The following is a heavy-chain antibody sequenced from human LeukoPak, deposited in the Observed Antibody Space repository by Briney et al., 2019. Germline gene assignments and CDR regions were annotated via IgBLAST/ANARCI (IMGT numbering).Heavy chain of an antibody. D-gene: IGHD1-26*01. CDR2: MYHSGTS. Sequence: SETLSLTCAVSGYSISSGYYWGWIRQPPGKGLEWIGSMYHSGTSYYNPSLKSRVTISVDTSENQFSLKLSSVTAADTAVYYCARVRSNTFFDYWGQGTLVTVSS. CDR1: GYSISSGYY. CDR3: ARVRSNTFFDY. V-gene: IGHV4-38-2*01. J-gene: IGHJ4*02.